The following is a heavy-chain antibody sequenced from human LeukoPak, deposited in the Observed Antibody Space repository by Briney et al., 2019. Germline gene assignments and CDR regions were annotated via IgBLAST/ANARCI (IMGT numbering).Heavy chain of an antibody. D-gene: IGHD3-22*01. CDR1: GGSISRSSYK. J-gene: IGHJ3*02. CDR2: IYYSGST. V-gene: IGHV4-39*01. CDR3: WNYYDHYTFDI. Sequence: QASETLSLTCTVSGGSISRSSYKWAWIRQPPGKGLEWIGSIYYSGSTYYNPSLKSRVTISVDTPKNQFSLKLSSVTAADTALYYCWNYYDHYTFDIWGQGTMVTVSS.